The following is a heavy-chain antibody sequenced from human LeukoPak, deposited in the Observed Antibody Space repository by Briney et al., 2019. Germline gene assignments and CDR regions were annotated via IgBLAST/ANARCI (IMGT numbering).Heavy chain of an antibody. D-gene: IGHD2-2*01. V-gene: IGHV1-69*01. CDR2: IIPIFGTA. CDR3: ASSHFNIVVVPAAKEGWFDP. CDR1: GGTFSIYA. Sequence: SVKVSCKASGGTFSIYAISWVRQAPGQGLEWMGGIIPIFGTANYAQNFLGRVTITADESTSTAYMELSSLRSEDTAVYYCASSHFNIVVVPAAKEGWFDPWGQGTLVTVSS. J-gene: IGHJ5*02.